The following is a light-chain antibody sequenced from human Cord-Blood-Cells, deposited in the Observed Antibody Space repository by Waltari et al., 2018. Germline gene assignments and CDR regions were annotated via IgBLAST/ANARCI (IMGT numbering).Light chain of an antibody. CDR3: QQYYSTPQNS. CDR1: QRVLYSSNNKNY. Sequence: DIVMPQSPDSLAVSLGERATINCKSSQRVLYSSNNKNYLAWYQQKPGQPPKLLIYWASTRESGVPDRFSGSGSGTDFTLTISSLQAEDVAVYYCQQYYSTPQNSFGQGTKLEIK. V-gene: IGKV4-1*01. J-gene: IGKJ2*03. CDR2: WAS.